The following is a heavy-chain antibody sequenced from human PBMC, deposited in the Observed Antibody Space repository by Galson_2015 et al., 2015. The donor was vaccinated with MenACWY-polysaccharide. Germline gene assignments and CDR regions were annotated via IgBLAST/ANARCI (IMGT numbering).Heavy chain of an antibody. Sequence: SLRLSCAASGFTFSSYAMSWVRQAPGKGLEWVSAISASGDSTHYVDSVKGRFTISRDNPKNTMYLQMNSLRAEDTAVYYCTKDRPPVAPYGMDVWGQGTLVTVSS. J-gene: IGHJ6*02. CDR3: TKDRPPVAPYGMDV. V-gene: IGHV3-23*01. CDR1: GFTFSSYA. D-gene: IGHD6-19*01. CDR2: ISASGDST.